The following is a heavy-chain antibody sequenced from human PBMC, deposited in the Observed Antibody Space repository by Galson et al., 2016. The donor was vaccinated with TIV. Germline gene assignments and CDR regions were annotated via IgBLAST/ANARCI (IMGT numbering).Heavy chain of an antibody. Sequence: SLRLSCATSGFTFSSHGMHWVRQAPGKGLEWVAVIWFDGSNDRYADSVKGRFTISRDNSKNTLYLQMNSLRAEDTAMYYWARGELATTKILFDYWGQGTLVTVSS. V-gene: IGHV3-33*01. D-gene: IGHD1-1*01. CDR3: ARGELATTKILFDY. CDR2: IWFDGSND. CDR1: GFTFSSHG. J-gene: IGHJ4*02.